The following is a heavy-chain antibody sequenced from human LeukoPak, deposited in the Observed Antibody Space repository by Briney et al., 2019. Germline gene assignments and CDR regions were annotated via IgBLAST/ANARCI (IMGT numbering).Heavy chain of an antibody. J-gene: IGHJ5*02. CDR1: GYSFTSYW. Sequence: GESLKISCKGSGYSFTSYWIGWVRQMPGKGLEWMGIIYPGDSDTRYSPSFQGQVTISADKSISTAYLQWSSLKASDTATYYCARLYSVYSSSWPALNWFDPWGQGTLVTVSS. CDR2: IYPGDSDT. CDR3: ARLYSVYSSSWPALNWFDP. V-gene: IGHV5-51*01. D-gene: IGHD6-13*01.